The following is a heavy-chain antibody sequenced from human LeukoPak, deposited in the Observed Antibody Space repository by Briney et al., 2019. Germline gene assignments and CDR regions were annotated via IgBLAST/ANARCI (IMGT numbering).Heavy chain of an antibody. V-gene: IGHV4-39*01. J-gene: IGHJ4*02. D-gene: IGHD3-10*01. CDR1: GGSISSGSYY. Sequence: SETLSLTCTVSGGSISSGSYYWGWIRQPPGKGLEWIESIYYSGSSGITYYNPSLKSRVTISVDTSKNQFSLKLSSVTAADTAVYYCARTVWFGEFFDYWGQGTLVTVSS. CDR3: ARTVWFGEFFDY. CDR2: IYYSGSSGIT.